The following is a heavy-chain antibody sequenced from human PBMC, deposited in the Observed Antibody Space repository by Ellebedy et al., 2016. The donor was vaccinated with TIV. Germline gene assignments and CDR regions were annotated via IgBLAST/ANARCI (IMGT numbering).Heavy chain of an antibody. CDR1: GGTFSSYA. D-gene: IGHD2-21*02. J-gene: IGHJ4*02. CDR3: ARAYPPENTALDY. Sequence: SVKVSXXASGGTFSSYAISWVRQAPGQGLEWMGGIIPIFGTANYAQKFQGRVTITADESTSTAYMELSSLRSEDTAVYYCARAYPPENTALDYWGQGTLVTVSS. V-gene: IGHV1-69*13. CDR2: IIPIFGTA.